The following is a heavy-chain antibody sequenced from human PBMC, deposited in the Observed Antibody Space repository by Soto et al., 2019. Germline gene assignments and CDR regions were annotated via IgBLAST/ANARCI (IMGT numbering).Heavy chain of an antibody. CDR2: IYYSGST. CDR1: GGSISRYY. J-gene: IGHJ4*02. V-gene: IGHV4-59*01. CDR3: ARAYGGYADY. D-gene: IGHD5-12*01. Sequence: QVQLQESGPGLVKPSETLSLTCTVSGGSISRYYWSWIRKPPGKGLEWIGYIYYSGSTNYNPSLKSRVTISVDTSKNQFSLKLSSVTAADTAVYYCARAYGGYADYWGQGALVTVSS.